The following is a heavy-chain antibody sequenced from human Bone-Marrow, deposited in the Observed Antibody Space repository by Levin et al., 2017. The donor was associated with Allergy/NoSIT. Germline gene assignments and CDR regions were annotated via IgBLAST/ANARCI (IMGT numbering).Heavy chain of an antibody. CDR3: ASYYYDSSGYYY. V-gene: IGHV3-30*04. CDR2: ISYDGSNK. J-gene: IGHJ4*02. CDR1: GFTFSSYA. D-gene: IGHD3-22*01. Sequence: PGESLKISCAASGFTFSSYAMHWVRQAPGKGLEWVAVISYDGSNKYYADSVKGRFTISRDNSKNTLYLQMNSLRAEDTAVYYCASYYYDSSGYYYWGQGTLVTVSS.